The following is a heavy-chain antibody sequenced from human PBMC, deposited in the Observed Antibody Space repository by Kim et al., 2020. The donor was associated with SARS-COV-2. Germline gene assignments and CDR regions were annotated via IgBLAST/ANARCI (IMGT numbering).Heavy chain of an antibody. CDR3: AAGTGKSDFDY. V-gene: IGHV3-15*01. CDR1: GFTFSNAW. Sequence: GGSLRLSCAASGFTFSNAWMSWVRQAPGKGLEWVGRIKSKTDSGTRDFAAPVKGRFAISRDDSKNTLSLQMNSLKTDDTAVYYCAAGTGKSDFDYWGQGILVTVSS. J-gene: IGHJ4*02. CDR2: IKSKTDSGTR.